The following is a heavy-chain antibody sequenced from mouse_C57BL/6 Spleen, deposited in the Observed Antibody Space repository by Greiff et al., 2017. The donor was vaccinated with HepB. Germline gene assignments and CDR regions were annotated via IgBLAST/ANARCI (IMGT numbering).Heavy chain of an antibody. Sequence: EVQGVESGPELVKPGASVKISCKASGYSFTDYNMNWVKQSNGKSLEWIGVINPNYGTTSYNQKFKGKATLTVDQSSSTAYMQLNSLTSEDSAVYYCARSPIYYGYDDWFAYWGQGTLVTVSA. CDR3: ARSPIYYGYDDWFAY. CDR2: INPNYGTT. D-gene: IGHD2-2*01. J-gene: IGHJ3*01. CDR1: GYSFTDYN. V-gene: IGHV1-39*01.